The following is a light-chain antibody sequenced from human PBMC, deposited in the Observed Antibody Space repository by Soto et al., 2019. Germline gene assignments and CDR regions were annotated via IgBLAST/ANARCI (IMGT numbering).Light chain of an antibody. Sequence: IVMTQSPATLSVSPGESATLSCRASQSVSSNLTWYQQKPGQAPRLLIYGASTRATGVPGRFSGSGSGTEFTLTISSLQSEDFAVYYCQQYNNWWTFGQGTKVDI. J-gene: IGKJ1*01. CDR3: QQYNNWWT. CDR2: GAS. CDR1: QSVSSN. V-gene: IGKV3-15*01.